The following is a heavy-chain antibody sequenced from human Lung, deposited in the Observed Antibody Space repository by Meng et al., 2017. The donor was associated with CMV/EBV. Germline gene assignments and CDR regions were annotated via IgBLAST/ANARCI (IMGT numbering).Heavy chain of an antibody. Sequence: GGPLRLSCAASGFTFSDYYMSWIRQAPGKGLEWVSYISSSGSTIYYADAVKGRFTISRDNAKNSLYLQMNTLRAEDTAVYYFARSGRYYYGSGTPYWGQGXLVTVSS. CDR2: ISSSGSTI. V-gene: IGHV3-11*01. J-gene: IGHJ4*02. CDR3: ARSGRYYYGSGTPY. D-gene: IGHD3-10*01. CDR1: GFTFSDYY.